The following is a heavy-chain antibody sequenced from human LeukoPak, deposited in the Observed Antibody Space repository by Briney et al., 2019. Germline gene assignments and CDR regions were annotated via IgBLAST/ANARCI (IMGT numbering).Heavy chain of an antibody. D-gene: IGHD3-10*01. CDR2: ISGSGGST. CDR1: GFTFSSYG. J-gene: IGHJ3*02. CDR3: AKGLYGSGSFDAFDI. V-gene: IGHV3-23*01. Sequence: GGSLRLSCAASGFTFSSYGMSWVRQAPGKGLEWVSVISGSGGSTYYADSVRGRFTIPRDNSKNTLYLQMNSLRAEDTAVYYCAKGLYGSGSFDAFDIWGQGTMVTVSS.